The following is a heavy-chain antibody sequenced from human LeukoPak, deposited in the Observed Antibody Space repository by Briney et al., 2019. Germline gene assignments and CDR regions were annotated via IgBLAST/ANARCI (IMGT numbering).Heavy chain of an antibody. J-gene: IGHJ4*02. V-gene: IGHV1-2*02. D-gene: IGHD2-2*02. CDR2: INPNSGGT. CDR3: ARTIVVVPAAIPPDLYFDY. Sequence: ASVKVSCKASGYTFTGYYMHWMRQAPGQGLEWMGWINPNSGGTNYAQKFQGRVTVTRDTSISTAYMELSRLRSDDTAVYYCARTIVVVPAAIPPDLYFDYWGQGTLVTVSS. CDR1: GYTFTGYY.